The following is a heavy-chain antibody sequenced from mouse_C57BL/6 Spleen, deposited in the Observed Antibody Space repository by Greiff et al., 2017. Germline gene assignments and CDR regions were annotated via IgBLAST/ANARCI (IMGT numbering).Heavy chain of an antibody. CDR3: ARRGRGNYFDY. V-gene: IGHV5-6*01. CDR1: GFTFSSYG. CDR2: ISSGGSYT. Sequence: EVQVVESGGDLVKPGGSLKLSCAASGFTFSSYGMSWVRQTPDKRLEWVATISSGGSYTYYPDSVKGRFTISRDNAKNTLYLQKSSLMSEDTAMDYCARRGRGNYFDYWGQGTTLTVSS. J-gene: IGHJ2*01.